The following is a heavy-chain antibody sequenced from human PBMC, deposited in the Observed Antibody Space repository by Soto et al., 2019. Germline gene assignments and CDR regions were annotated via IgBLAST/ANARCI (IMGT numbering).Heavy chain of an antibody. CDR2: INPNSGGT. CDR1: GSTFTGYY. CDR3: ARGWEYYYDSSGYLPPDY. D-gene: IGHD3-22*01. Sequence: ASVKVSCKASGSTFTGYYMHWVRQAPGQGLEWMGWINPNSGGTNYAQKFQGRVTMTRDTSISTAYMELSRLRSDDTAVYYCARGWEYYYDSSGYLPPDYWGQGTLVA. V-gene: IGHV1-2*02. J-gene: IGHJ4*02.